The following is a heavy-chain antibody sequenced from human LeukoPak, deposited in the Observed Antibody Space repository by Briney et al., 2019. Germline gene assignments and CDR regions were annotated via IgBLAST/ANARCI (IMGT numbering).Heavy chain of an antibody. J-gene: IGHJ4*02. Sequence: GGSLRLSCAASGFTVSSNYMSWVRQAPGKGLEWFSVIYSGGSTYYADSVKGRFAISRDNSKNTLYLQMNSLRAEDTAVYYCARDRRYYDSSGYYQLFDYWGQRTLVTVSS. CDR1: GFTVSSNY. D-gene: IGHD3-22*01. V-gene: IGHV3-66*02. CDR2: IYSGGST. CDR3: ARDRRYYDSSGYYQLFDY.